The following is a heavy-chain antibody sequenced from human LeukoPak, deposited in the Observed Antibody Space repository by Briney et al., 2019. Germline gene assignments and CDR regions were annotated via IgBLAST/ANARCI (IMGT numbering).Heavy chain of an antibody. CDR1: GGSFSGYY. CDR3: ARESSGYYQTSPFDY. Sequence: SETLSLTCAAYGGSFSGYYWSWIRQPPGKGLEWIGEINHSGSTNYNPSLKSRVTISVDTSKNQFSLKLSSVTAADTAVYYCARESSGYYQTSPFDYWGQGTLVTVSS. V-gene: IGHV4-34*01. J-gene: IGHJ4*02. D-gene: IGHD3-22*01. CDR2: INHSGST.